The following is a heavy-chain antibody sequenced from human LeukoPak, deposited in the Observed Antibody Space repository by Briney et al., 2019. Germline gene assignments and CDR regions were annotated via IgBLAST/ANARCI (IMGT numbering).Heavy chain of an antibody. D-gene: IGHD1-26*01. Sequence: PGGSLRLSCAASGFTFGTYGMSWVRQAPGKGLEWVSAISGSGGSTYYADSVKGRFTISRDNSKNTLYLQMNSLRAEDTAVYYCAKGASGSYSYWGQGTLVTVSS. CDR2: ISGSGGST. J-gene: IGHJ4*02. V-gene: IGHV3-23*01. CDR1: GFTFGTYG. CDR3: AKGASGSYSY.